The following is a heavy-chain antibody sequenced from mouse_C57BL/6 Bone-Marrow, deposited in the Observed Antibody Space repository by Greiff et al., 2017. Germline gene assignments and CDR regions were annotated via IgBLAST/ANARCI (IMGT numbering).Heavy chain of an antibody. CDR1: GFTFNTYA. Sequence: DVKLVESGGGLVQPKGSLKLSCAASGFTFNTYAMHWVRQAPGKGLEWVARIRSKSSNYATYYADTGKDRFTISRYASQSLLYLHMNNLNAEHTAMSYCVAADYCGGFGGPWFAYWGQGTLVTVSA. J-gene: IGHJ3*01. V-gene: IGHV10-3*01. CDR2: IRSKSSNYAT. D-gene: IGHD1-1*02. CDR3: VAADYCGGFGGPWFAY.